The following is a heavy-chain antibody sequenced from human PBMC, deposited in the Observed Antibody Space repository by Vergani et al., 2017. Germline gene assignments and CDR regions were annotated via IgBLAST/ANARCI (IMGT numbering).Heavy chain of an antibody. J-gene: IGHJ6*03. D-gene: IGHD6-6*01. Sequence: QVHLQQWGAGLLKPSETLSLTCAVYGGSFSGYYWSWIRQPPGKGLEWIGEINHSGITNYNPSLKSRVTISVDTSKNQFSLKLSSMTAADTAVYYCASQPHRIAARAPYYYYMDVWGKGTTVTVSS. CDR1: GGSFSGYY. V-gene: IGHV4-34*01. CDR2: INHSGIT. CDR3: ASQPHRIAARAPYYYYMDV.